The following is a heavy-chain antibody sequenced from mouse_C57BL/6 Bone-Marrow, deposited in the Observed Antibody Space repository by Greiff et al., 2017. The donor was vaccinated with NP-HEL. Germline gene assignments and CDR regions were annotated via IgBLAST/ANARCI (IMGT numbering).Heavy chain of an antibody. V-gene: IGHV5-4*01. J-gene: IGHJ3*01. D-gene: IGHD1-1*01. CDR1: GFTFSSYA. CDR2: ISDGGSYT. CDR3: ARGNYYGDFAY. Sequence: DVHLVESGGGLVKPGGSLKLSCAASGFTFSSYAMSWVRQTPEKRLEWVATISDGGSYTYYPDNVKGRFTISRDNAKNNLYLQMSHLKSEDTAMYYCARGNYYGDFAYWGQGTLVTVSA.